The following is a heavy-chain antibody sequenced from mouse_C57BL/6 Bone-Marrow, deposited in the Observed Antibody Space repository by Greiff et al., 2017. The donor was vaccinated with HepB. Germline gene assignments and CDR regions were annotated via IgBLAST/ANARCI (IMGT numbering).Heavy chain of an antibody. CDR3: AREDYSNLAWFAY. D-gene: IGHD2-5*01. V-gene: IGHV5-4*01. J-gene: IGHJ3*01. CDR2: ISDGGSYT. CDR1: GFTFSSYA. Sequence: EVKLMESGGGLVKPGGSLKLSCAASGFTFSSYAMSWVRQTPEKRLEWVATISDGGSYTYYPDNVKGRFTISRDNAKNNLYLQMSHPKSEDTAMYYCAREDYSNLAWFAYWGQGTLVTVSA.